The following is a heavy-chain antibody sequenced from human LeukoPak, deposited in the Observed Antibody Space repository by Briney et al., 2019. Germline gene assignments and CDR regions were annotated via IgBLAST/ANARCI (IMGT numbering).Heavy chain of an antibody. Sequence: SETLSLTCTVSGVSISSYYWSWIRQPPGKGLEWIGYIYYSGSTNYNPSLKSRVTISVDTSKNQFSLKLSSVTAADTAVYYCARGKGLGSSSWYYWGQGTLVTVSS. V-gene: IGHV4-59*01. CDR2: IYYSGST. J-gene: IGHJ4*02. D-gene: IGHD6-13*01. CDR1: GVSISSYY. CDR3: ARGKGLGSSSWYY.